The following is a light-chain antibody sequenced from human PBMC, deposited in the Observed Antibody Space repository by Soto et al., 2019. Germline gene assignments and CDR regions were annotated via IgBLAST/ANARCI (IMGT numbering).Light chain of an antibody. V-gene: IGLV2-14*01. CDR1: SSDGGGYNY. J-gene: IGLJ2*01. Sequence: QSALTQPASVSGSPGQSITISCTGTSSDGGGYNYVSWYQQHPGKAPKLMIYDVSNRPSGVSNRFSGSKSGNTASLTISGLQAGDDADYYCSSYTSSSTLVVFGGGTKLTGL. CDR2: DVS. CDR3: SSYTSSSTLVV.